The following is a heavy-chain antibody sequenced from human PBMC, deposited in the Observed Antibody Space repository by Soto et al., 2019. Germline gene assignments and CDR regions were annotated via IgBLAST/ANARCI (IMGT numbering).Heavy chain of an antibody. D-gene: IGHD6-13*01. CDR1: GGSISSYY. CDR2: IYYSGST. J-gene: IGHJ6*03. V-gene: IGHV4-59*01. Sequence: SETLSLSCTVSGGSISSYYWSWIRQPPGKGLEWIGYIYYSGSTNYNPSLKSRVTISVDTSKNQFSLKLSSVTAADTAVYYCGVGSRWNSYYYYMDVWGKGTTVTVSS. CDR3: GVGSRWNSYYYYMDV.